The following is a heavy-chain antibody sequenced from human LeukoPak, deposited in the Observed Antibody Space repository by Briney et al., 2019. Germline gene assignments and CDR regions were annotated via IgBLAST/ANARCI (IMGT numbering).Heavy chain of an antibody. D-gene: IGHD6-19*01. CDR2: INPNSGGT. Sequence: GASVKVSCKASGYTFTSYAMNWVRQAPGQGLEWMGWINPNSGGTNYAQKFQGRVTMTRDTSISTAYMELSRLRFDDTAVYYCARFQWLVPNYFDSWGQGTLVTVSS. J-gene: IGHJ4*02. CDR1: GYTFTSYA. CDR3: ARFQWLVPNYFDS. V-gene: IGHV1-2*02.